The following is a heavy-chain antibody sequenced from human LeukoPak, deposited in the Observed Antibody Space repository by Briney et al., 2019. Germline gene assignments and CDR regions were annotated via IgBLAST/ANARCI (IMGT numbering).Heavy chain of an antibody. CDR2: ISRSGTTI. J-gene: IGHJ4*02. CDR3: ARRDVYAFDS. CDR1: GFTFSRYE. Sequence: QSGGSLRLSCAASGFTFSRYEMNWVRQAPGKGLEWVAYISRSGTTIYYAGSVKGRFTISRDNAKNSLYLQMNSLRAEDTAVYYCARRDVYAFDSWGQGTQVTVSP. V-gene: IGHV3-48*03. D-gene: IGHD2/OR15-2a*01.